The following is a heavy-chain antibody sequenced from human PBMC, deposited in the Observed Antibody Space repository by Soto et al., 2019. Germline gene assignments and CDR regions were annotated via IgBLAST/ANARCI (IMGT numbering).Heavy chain of an antibody. CDR3: ARVEAAMSGHWFDP. CDR2: ISAYNGNT. Sequence: ASVKVSCKASGYTYTSYGISWVRQAPGQGLGWMGWISAYNGNTNYAQGVQGRVTMTSDTSSNTAYMELRSLRSDDTAVYYCARVEAAMSGHWFDPWGQGTLVTVSS. J-gene: IGHJ5*02. D-gene: IGHD5-18*01. CDR1: GYTYTSYG. V-gene: IGHV1-18*01.